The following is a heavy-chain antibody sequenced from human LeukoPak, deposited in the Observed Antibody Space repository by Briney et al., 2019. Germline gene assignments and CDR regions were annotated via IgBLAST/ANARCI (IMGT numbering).Heavy chain of an antibody. CDR1: TSSAFY. Sequence: TSSAFYWGWIRQAPGTGLEWVSYISSSGRTIYYADSVKGRFTISRDNAKNSLYLQMNSLRAEDTAVYYCAIRSTRWYFDYWGQGTLVTVSS. D-gene: IGHD2-2*01. CDR2: ISSSGRTI. CDR3: AIRSTRWYFDY. V-gene: IGHV3-11*01. J-gene: IGHJ4*02.